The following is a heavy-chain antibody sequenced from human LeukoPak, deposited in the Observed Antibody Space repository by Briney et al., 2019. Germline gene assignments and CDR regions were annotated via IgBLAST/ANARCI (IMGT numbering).Heavy chain of an antibody. CDR3: ASTRRAAVAGRFDS. CDR2: IYYSGNT. J-gene: IGHJ4*02. Sequence: SETLSFTCTASGASMNSNYWSWIRQPPGRGLEWIGYIYYSGNTNSSPSLGSRVTMSLDASKNQFSLKVNSVTAADTAIYYCASTRRAAVAGRFDSWGQGTLVTVSS. V-gene: IGHV4-59*08. D-gene: IGHD6-19*01. CDR1: GASMNSNY.